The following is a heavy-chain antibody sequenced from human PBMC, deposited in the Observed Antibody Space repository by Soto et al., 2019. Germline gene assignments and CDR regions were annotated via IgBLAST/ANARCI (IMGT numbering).Heavy chain of an antibody. CDR3: AKDRSQQQRFNWFDP. Sequence: LRLSCAASGFTFSSYAMSWVRQAPGKGLEWVSAISGSGGSTYYADSVKGRFTISRDNSKNTLYLQMNSLRAEDTAVYYCAKDRSQQQRFNWFDPWGQGTLVTVSS. J-gene: IGHJ5*02. D-gene: IGHD6-13*01. CDR1: GFTFSSYA. CDR2: ISGSGGST. V-gene: IGHV3-23*01.